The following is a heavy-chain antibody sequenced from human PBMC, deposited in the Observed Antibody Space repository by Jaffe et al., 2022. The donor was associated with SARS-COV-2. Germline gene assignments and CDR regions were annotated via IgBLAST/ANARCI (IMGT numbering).Heavy chain of an antibody. CDR2: ITGSGGVT. CDR3: AKDYRPGAGFGDFFDC. D-gene: IGHD6-19*01. V-gene: IGHV3-23*01. Sequence: EVQLLESGGGLVQPGGSLRLSCAASGFTFSNYAMSWVRQAPGKGLEWVSGITGSGGVTYYADSVKGRFTISRDNSRDTLYLQMNSLRAEDTAVYYCAKDYRPGAGFGDFFDCWGQGTLVTVSS. CDR1: GFTFSNYA. J-gene: IGHJ4*02.